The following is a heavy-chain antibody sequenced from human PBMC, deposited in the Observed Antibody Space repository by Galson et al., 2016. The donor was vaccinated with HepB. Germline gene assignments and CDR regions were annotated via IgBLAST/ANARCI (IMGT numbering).Heavy chain of an antibody. CDR1: GFAFGNYN. V-gene: IGHV3-48*02. CDR2: ISTSGTTI. CDR3: VRDGEWFPGMGDV. D-gene: IGHD3-3*01. J-gene: IGHJ6*02. Sequence: SLRLSCAASGFAFGNYNMNWVRQAPGKGLEWLSYISTSGTTIHYADSVKGRFTISRDNARTSLYLQMNSLRDEDTAVYYCVRDGEWFPGMGDVWGQGTTVTVSS.